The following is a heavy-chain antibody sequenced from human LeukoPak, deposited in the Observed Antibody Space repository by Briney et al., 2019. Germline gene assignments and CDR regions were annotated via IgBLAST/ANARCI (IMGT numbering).Heavy chain of an antibody. J-gene: IGHJ4*02. Sequence: GGSLRLSCAASGFTFSSYSMNWVRQAPGKGLEWVSYISSSSSTIYYADSVKGRFTISRDNAKNSLYLQMNSLRAEDTAVYYCARSMSLTMIVALRPFDYWGQGTLVTVSS. CDR2: ISSSSSTI. CDR3: ARSMSLTMIVALRPFDY. D-gene: IGHD3-22*01. V-gene: IGHV3-48*04. CDR1: GFTFSSYS.